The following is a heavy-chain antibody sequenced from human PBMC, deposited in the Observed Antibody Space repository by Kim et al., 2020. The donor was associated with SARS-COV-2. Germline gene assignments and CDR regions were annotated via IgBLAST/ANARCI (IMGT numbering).Heavy chain of an antibody. CDR1: GFTFSGSA. J-gene: IGHJ4*02. CDR2: IRSEANNYAT. V-gene: IGHV3-73*01. CDR3: TRHGYYDSSGPEISFDH. Sequence: GGSLRLSCAASGFTFSGSAMHWVRQAPGKGLEWVGRIRSEANNYATTYAASVKGRFTISRDDSKNTMFLQMNSLKTEDTAVYYCTRHGYYDSSGPEISFDHWGQGTRVTVSS. D-gene: IGHD3-22*01.